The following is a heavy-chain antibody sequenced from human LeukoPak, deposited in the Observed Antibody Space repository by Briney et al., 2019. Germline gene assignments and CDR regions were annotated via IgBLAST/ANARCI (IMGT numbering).Heavy chain of an antibody. D-gene: IGHD3-3*01. CDR3: ARGYYDFWSGDYYGMDV. Sequence: SETLSLTCTVSGGSISSYYWSWIRQPPGKGLEWLRYIYYSGSTNYNPSLKSRVTISVDTSKNQFSLKLSSVTAADTAVYYCARGYYDFWSGDYYGMDVWGQGTTVTVSS. CDR2: IYYSGST. J-gene: IGHJ6*02. V-gene: IGHV4-59*08. CDR1: GGSISSYY.